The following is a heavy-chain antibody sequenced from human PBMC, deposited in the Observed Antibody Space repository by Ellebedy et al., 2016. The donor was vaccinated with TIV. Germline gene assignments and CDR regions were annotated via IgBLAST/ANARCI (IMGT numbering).Heavy chain of an antibody. CDR2: INHSGST. Sequence: SETLSLXXTVSGGSISSYYWSWIRQPPGKGLEWIGEINHSGSTNYNPSLKSRVTISVDTSKNQFSLKLSSVTAADTAVYYCARGAPYYYDSSGLDYWGQGTLVTVSS. D-gene: IGHD3-22*01. J-gene: IGHJ4*02. CDR1: GGSISSYY. CDR3: ARGAPYYYDSSGLDY. V-gene: IGHV4-34*01.